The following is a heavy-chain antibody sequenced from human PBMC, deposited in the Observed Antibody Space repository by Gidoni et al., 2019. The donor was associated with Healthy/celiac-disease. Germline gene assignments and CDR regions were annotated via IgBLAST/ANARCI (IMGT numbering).Heavy chain of an antibody. CDR1: GGSFSGYY. CDR3: ASSITMPFPV. Sequence: QVQLQQWGAGLLKPSETLSLTCAVYGGSFSGYYWSWIRQPPGKGLEWIGEINHSGSTNYNPSLKSRVTISVDTSKNQFSLKLSSVTAADTAVYYCASSITMPFPVWGQGTMVTVSS. V-gene: IGHV4-34*01. D-gene: IGHD3-10*01. J-gene: IGHJ3*01. CDR2: INHSGST.